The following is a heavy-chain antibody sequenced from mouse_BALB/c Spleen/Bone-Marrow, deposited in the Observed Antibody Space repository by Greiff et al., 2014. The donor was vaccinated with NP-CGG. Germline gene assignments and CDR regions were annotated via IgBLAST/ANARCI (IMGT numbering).Heavy chain of an antibody. V-gene: IGHV10S3*01. D-gene: IGHD1-1*01. CDR3: VGYSYDY. Sequence: VQLQQSGGGLVQPKGSLKLSCAASGFTFNTNAMSWVRQAPGKGLEWVARIRSTSNDFATYYADSVKDRFTISRDDSQSMLYLQMNNLKTEDTAMYYCVGYSYDYWGQGTSVTVSS. J-gene: IGHJ4*01. CDR1: GFTFNTNA. CDR2: IRSTSNDFAT.